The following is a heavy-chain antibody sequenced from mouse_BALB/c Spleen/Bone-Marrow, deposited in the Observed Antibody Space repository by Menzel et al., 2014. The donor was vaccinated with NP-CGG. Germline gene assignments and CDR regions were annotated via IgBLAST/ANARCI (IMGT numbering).Heavy chain of an antibody. CDR1: GFTFGSYG. J-gene: IGHJ4*01. Sequence: EVKLVESGGDLVKPGGSLKLSCAASGFTFGSYGMSWVRQTPDKRLEWVATISSGGSYTYYPDSVKGRFTISRDNAKNTLYLQMSSLKSEDTAMYYCARHRDAMDYWGQGTSVTVSS. CDR2: ISSGGSYT. CDR3: ARHRDAMDY. V-gene: IGHV5-6*01. D-gene: IGHD3-3*01.